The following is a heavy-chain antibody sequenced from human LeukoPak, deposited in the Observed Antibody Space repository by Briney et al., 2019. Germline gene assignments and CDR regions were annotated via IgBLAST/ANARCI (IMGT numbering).Heavy chain of an antibody. J-gene: IGHJ4*02. CDR2: IYHSGST. CDR1: GGSISSSNW. CDR3: ARTRYYDSSGYVYYFDY. Sequence: SETLSLTCAVSGGSISSSNWWSWVRQPPGKGLEWIGEIYHSGSTNYNPSLKSRVTISVDKSKNQFSLKLSSVTAADTAVYYCARTRYYDSSGYVYYFDYWGQGTLVTVSS. D-gene: IGHD3-22*01. V-gene: IGHV4-4*02.